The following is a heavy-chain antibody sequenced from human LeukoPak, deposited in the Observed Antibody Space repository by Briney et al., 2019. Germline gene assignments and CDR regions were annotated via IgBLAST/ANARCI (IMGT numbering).Heavy chain of an antibody. CDR2: MNPNSGNT. J-gene: IGHJ6*03. V-gene: IGHV1-8*01. Sequence: ASAKVSCKASGYTFTSYDINWVRQATGQGLEWMGWMNPNSGNTGYAQKFQGRVTMTRNTSISTAYMELSSRRSEDTAVYYCARVKYDFWSGYYSEADYYYYMDVWGKGTTVTVSS. CDR1: GYTFTSYD. D-gene: IGHD3-3*01. CDR3: ARVKYDFWSGYYSEADYYYYMDV.